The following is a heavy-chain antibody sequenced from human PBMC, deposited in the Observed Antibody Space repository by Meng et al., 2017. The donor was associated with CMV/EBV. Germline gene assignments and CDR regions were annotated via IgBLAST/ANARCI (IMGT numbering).Heavy chain of an antibody. CDR2: ISSTSSHT. J-gene: IGHJ4*02. CDR1: GFKFSDYY. Sequence: GEAGGGLVKPGGSLGLSCAASGFKFSDYYMSWIRQAPGEGLEWISYISSTSSHTNYADSVKGRFTISRDNAKNSLFLQMNSLRAEDTAIYYCATAGLRWTTVQRTLDSWGQGTLVTVSS. V-gene: IGHV3-11*05. CDR3: ATAGLRWTTVQRTLDS. D-gene: IGHD1-1*01.